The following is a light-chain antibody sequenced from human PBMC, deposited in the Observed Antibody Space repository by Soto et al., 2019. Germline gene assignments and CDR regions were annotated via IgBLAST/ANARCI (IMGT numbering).Light chain of an antibody. CDR2: GAS. Sequence: EIVMTQSPATLSVSPGERATLSCRASQSVSSNLAWYQQKPGQAPRLLIYGASTRATGIPARFSGSGSGTEFTLIIISLQSEDFAVYYCQQYNNWPRTFCQGTKV. V-gene: IGKV3-15*01. CDR1: QSVSSN. CDR3: QQYNNWPRT. J-gene: IGKJ1*01.